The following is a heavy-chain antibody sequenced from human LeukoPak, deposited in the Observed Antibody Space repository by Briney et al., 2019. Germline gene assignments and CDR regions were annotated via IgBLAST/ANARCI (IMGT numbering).Heavy chain of an antibody. CDR1: GGTFSSYA. CDR2: IIPIFGTA. J-gene: IGHJ3*02. Sequence: SVKVSCKASGGTFSSYAISWVRQAPGQGLEWMGRIIPIFGTANYAQKFQGRVTITTDEPTSTAYMELSSLRSEDTAVYYCARSDSSGYRDAFDIWGQGTMVTVSS. V-gene: IGHV1-69*05. D-gene: IGHD3-22*01. CDR3: ARSDSSGYRDAFDI.